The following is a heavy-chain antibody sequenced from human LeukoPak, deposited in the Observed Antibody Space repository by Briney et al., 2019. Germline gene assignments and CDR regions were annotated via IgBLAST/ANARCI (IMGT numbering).Heavy chain of an antibody. CDR2: IYYSGST. J-gene: IGHJ5*02. V-gene: IGHV4-30-4*01. D-gene: IGHD4-17*01. Sequence: SQTLSLTCTVSGGSISSGDYYWSWIRQPPGKGLEWIGYIYYSGSTYYNPSLKSRVTMSVNTSKNQSSLKLNSVTAADTAVYYCARVRDGKYGYNWFDLWGQGTLVTVSS. CDR3: ARVRDGKYGYNWFDL. CDR1: GGSISSGDYY.